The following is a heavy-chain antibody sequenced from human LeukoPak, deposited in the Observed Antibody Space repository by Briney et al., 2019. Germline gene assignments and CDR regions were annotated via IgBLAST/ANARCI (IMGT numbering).Heavy chain of an antibody. CDR2: INTNTGNP. D-gene: IGHD5-18*01. CDR3: AREGADTWIQLWAYYYGMDV. CDR1: GYTFTSYA. V-gene: IGHV7-4-1*02. J-gene: IGHJ6*02. Sequence: ASVKVSCKASGYTFTSYAMNWVRQAPGQGLEWMGWINTNTGNPTYAQGFTGRFVFSLDTSVSTAYLQISSLKAEDTAVYYCAREGADTWIQLWAYYYGMDVWGQGTTVTVSS.